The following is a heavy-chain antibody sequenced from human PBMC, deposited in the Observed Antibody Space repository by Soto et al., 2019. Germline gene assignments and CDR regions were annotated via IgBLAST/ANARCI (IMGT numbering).Heavy chain of an antibody. Sequence: GGSLRLSCAASGFTVSNNYMSWVRQAPGKGLEWVSVIYSGGTTYYSDSVKGRFTISRDNSKNTLYLQMNSLRAEDTAVYYCAREAREYCSGGSCYSRDYWGQGNLVPVS. CDR2: IYSGGTT. J-gene: IGHJ4*02. CDR1: GFTVSNNY. CDR3: AREAREYCSGGSCYSRDY. V-gene: IGHV3-66*01. D-gene: IGHD2-15*01.